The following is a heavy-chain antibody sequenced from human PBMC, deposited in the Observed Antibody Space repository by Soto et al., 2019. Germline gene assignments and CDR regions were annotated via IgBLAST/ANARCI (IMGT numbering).Heavy chain of an antibody. CDR2: IYPGDSNT. CDR3: ARHTHGSRYFDL. V-gene: IGHV5-51*01. J-gene: IGHJ2*01. CDR1: GYSFSSHW. Sequence: EVQLVQSGEEVKKPEESLKISCKGSGYSFSSHWIGWVRQMPGKGPEWMGIIYPGDSNTRYSPSFQGQVTISADKSISTASLQLSSLKASDTAMYYCARHTHGSRYFDLWGRGTLVTVSS.